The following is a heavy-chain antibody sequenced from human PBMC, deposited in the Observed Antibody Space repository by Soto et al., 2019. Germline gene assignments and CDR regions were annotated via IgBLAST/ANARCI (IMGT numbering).Heavy chain of an antibody. J-gene: IGHJ4*02. D-gene: IGHD2-15*01. V-gene: IGHV1-18*04. CDR1: GYTFTFYG. CDR2: ISGSSGNT. Sequence: QVQLVQSGGEVKKPGASVKVSCKASGYTFTFYGISWLRQAPGQGLEWMGWISGSSGNTNYPQKFQGRVTMTTDTSTDTAYMELLTLRSDDTAVYYCARDADCSGDKCYSENRFDFWGQGTLVTVSS. CDR3: ARDADCSGDKCYSENRFDF.